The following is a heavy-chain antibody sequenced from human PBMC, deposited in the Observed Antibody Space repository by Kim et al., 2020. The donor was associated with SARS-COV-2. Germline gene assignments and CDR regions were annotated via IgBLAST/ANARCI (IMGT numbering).Heavy chain of an antibody. CDR2: IDPSDSYT. Sequence: GESLEISCKGSGYSFTSYWISWVRQMPGKGLEWMGRIDPSDSYTNYSPSFQGHVTISADKSISTAYLQWSSLKASDTAMYYCARFQFKRKRSFDPWGQGTLVTVSS. D-gene: IGHD6-25*01. J-gene: IGHJ5*02. V-gene: IGHV5-10-1*01. CDR1: GYSFTSYW. CDR3: ARFQFKRKRSFDP.